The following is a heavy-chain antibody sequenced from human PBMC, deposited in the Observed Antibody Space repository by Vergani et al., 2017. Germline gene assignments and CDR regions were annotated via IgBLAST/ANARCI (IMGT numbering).Heavy chain of an antibody. Sequence: EAYLVQSGGGLVTPGGSLRLSCAASGLNFPSFTMNWVRQAPGRGLEWISSIKFPPGEIFYADSVKGRFTISRDNVKNTLYLEMNSLRGDDTAIYYCVRARCSGPCFMSNWFDSWGQGTLVTVSS. CDR1: GLNFPSFT. CDR3: VRARCSGPCFMSNWFDS. V-gene: IGHV3-21*01. CDR2: IKFPPGEI. J-gene: IGHJ5*01. D-gene: IGHD5-12*01.